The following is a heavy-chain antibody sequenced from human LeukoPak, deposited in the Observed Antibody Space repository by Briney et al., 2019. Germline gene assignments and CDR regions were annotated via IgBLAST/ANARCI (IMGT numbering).Heavy chain of an antibody. V-gene: IGHV3-30-3*01. D-gene: IGHD1-26*01. Sequence: GTSLRLSCAASGFTFSHYAMHWVRQAPGKGLEWMSFISYDGSNEYYADSVKGRLTISRDNSKNTLYLQMNSLRAEDTAVYYCARDRVGATDYFDYWGQGTLVTVSS. CDR1: GFTFSHYA. CDR3: ARDRVGATDYFDY. CDR2: ISYDGSNE. J-gene: IGHJ4*02.